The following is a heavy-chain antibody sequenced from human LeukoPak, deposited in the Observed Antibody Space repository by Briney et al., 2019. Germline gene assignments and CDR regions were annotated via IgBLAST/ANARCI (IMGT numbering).Heavy chain of an antibody. J-gene: IGHJ4*02. CDR2: ISPSGSP. CDR3: AREADFDRPFDY. CDR1: GGSISSYC. Sequence: SETLSLTCTVSGGSISSYCWSWIRQPAGRGLEWIGRISPSGSPNYNPSLKSRVTMSVDTSKNQFSLKLTSVTAADTAVYYCAREADFDRPFDYWGQGTLVTVSA. V-gene: IGHV4-4*07. D-gene: IGHD3-9*01.